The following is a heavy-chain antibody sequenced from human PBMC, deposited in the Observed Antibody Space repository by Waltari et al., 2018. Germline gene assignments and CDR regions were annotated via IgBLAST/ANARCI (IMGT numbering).Heavy chain of an antibody. Sequence: SSDCWSWVRQSPGRGLEWIGQVRGSGRTNYNPSLETRVSVSIDTSKKQFSLRMTSATAADTAVYYCARDRGRGLFLDSWGQGILVTVSP. CDR1: SSDC. CDR2: VRGSGRT. V-gene: IGHV4-4*02. CDR3: ARDRGRGLFLDS. J-gene: IGHJ4*02. D-gene: IGHD1-1*01.